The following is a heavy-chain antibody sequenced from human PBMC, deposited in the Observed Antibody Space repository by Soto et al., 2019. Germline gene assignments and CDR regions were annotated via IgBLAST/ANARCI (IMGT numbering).Heavy chain of an antibody. CDR3: AKVRRPGTYSSGWYGVDY. V-gene: IGHV3-30*18. CDR2: ISYDGSNK. CDR1: GFTLSSSC. J-gene: IGHJ4*02. D-gene: IGHD6-19*01. Sequence: GGALRLSCATPGFTLSSSCMDWGRPAPGKGVEWVAVISYDGSNKYYADSVKGRFTISRDNSKNTLYLQMNSLRAEDTAVYYCAKVRRPGTYSSGWYGVDYWGQGTLVTVSS.